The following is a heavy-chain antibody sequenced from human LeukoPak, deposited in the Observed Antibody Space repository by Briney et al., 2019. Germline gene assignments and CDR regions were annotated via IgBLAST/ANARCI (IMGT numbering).Heavy chain of an antibody. Sequence: PSETVALTCTVSGDSINAYYWGRIRQPPGKGLEWIGYIYFSGTTKYNPSLESRVTISVDTSKNQFSLKLSSVTAADTAVYYCARRRAEGGSNGHYNWFDPWGRGNLLTVSS. V-gene: IGHV4-59*08. D-gene: IGHD6-13*01. CDR1: GDSINAYY. J-gene: IGHJ5*02. CDR2: IYFSGTT. CDR3: ARRRAEGGSNGHYNWFDP.